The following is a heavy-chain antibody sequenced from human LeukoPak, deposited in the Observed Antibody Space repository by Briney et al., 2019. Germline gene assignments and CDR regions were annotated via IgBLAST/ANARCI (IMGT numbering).Heavy chain of an antibody. J-gene: IGHJ3*02. CDR2: ISYTGST. CDR1: GGSISSGSYY. Sequence: PSETLSLTCTVSGGSISSGSYYWGWIRQPPGKGLEWIGSISYTGSTYYNPSLKSRVTVSVDTSKNQFSLKLTSVTAADTAVYYCARDYGSGTYYYAFDMWGRGTMVTVSS. D-gene: IGHD3-10*01. V-gene: IGHV4-39*02. CDR3: ARDYGSGTYYYAFDM.